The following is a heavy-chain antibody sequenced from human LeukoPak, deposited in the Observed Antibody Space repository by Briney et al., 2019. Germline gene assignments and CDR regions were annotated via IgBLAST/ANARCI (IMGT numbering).Heavy chain of an antibody. CDR1: GYTFTSYG. D-gene: IGHD3-10*01. V-gene: IGHV1-18*01. Sequence: GASVKVSCKASGYTFTSYGISWVRQAPGQGLEWMGWISAYNGNTNYAQKLQGRVTMTTDTSTSTAYMELRSLRSDDTAVYYCARVFRGVIIPVGGYFDYWGQGTLVTVSS. J-gene: IGHJ4*02. CDR3: ARVFRGVIIPVGGYFDY. CDR2: ISAYNGNT.